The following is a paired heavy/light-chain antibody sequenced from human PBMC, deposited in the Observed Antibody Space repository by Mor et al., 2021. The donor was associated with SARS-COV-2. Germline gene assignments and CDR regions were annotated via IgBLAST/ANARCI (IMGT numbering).Light chain of an antibody. Sequence: SYELTQPLSVSVALGQTARITCGGNNIGSKKVLWFQQRPGQAPLLVIYANDIRPSGIPERFSGSNSGTTATLTISRAQAGDEADYYCQVWDSNDWIFGGGTKLTVL. J-gene: IGLJ2*01. CDR3: QVWDSNDWI. CDR1: NIGSKK. V-gene: IGLV3-9*01. CDR2: AND.
Heavy chain of an antibody. J-gene: IGHJ4*02. V-gene: IGHV1-2*02. D-gene: IGHD7-27*01. CDR2: IHPNGVDT. Sequence: QVQLVQFGAEVKQPGASVKVSCTASGFSLGSHYMHWVRQAPGQGLEWMGWIHPNGVDTHYAQKFQGRLTIARDTSVNTYNMELRSLKSDDTAIYYCARDFDWGPDLWGQGTLVTVSS. CDR1: GFSLGSHY. CDR3: ARDFDWGPDL.